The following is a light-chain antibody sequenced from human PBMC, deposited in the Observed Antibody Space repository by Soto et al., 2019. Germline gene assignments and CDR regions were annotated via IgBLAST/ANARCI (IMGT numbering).Light chain of an antibody. CDR3: EHYGGSPRT. CDR1: QSLGTNF. J-gene: IGKJ1*01. V-gene: IGKV3-20*01. Sequence: EIVLTQSPGTLSLSPGESGTLSCRASQSLGTNFLAWFQQKPGQAPRLLIYGASTRATGIPDRFSGSGSGTDFTLTISRLEPEDAAVYYCEHYGGSPRTFGQGTKVQI. CDR2: GAS.